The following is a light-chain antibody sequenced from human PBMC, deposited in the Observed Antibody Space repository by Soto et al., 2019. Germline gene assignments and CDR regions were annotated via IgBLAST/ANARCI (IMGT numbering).Light chain of an antibody. CDR1: QSLLWSRNNKNY. J-gene: IGKJ2*01. CDR3: QQYHKIPET. Sequence: DVVMTQSPDSLAVSLGERAAIKCKSGQSLLWSRNNKNYLARYQQKPGQPPKLLISWASTRESGVPDRFSGSGSETDFTLTISSLQAEDVAVYYCQQYHKIPETFGQGTRLEIK. CDR2: WAS. V-gene: IGKV4-1*01.